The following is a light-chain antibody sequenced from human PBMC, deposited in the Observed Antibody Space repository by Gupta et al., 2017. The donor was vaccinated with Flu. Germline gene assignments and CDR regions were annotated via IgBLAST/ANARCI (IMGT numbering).Light chain of an antibody. CDR3: NSYTSSSTLWV. V-gene: IGLV2-14*01. J-gene: IGLJ3*02. CDR1: RSDVGGYNY. CDR2: EVS. Sequence: QSALTQPASVSGSPGQSITISCTGTRSDVGGYNYVSWYQQHPGKTPKLMIYEVSNRPSGVSNRFSGSKSGNTASLTISGLQAEDEADYYCNSYTSSSTLWVFGGGTKLTVL.